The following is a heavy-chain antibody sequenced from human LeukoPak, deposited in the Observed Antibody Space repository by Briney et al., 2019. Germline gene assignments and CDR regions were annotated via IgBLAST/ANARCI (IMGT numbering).Heavy chain of an antibody. J-gene: IGHJ6*03. CDR2: ISGYNGNT. D-gene: IGHD6-19*01. CDR3: ARAGAVAPYYYYMDG. Sequence: ASVTVSCKASGYTFTIYGISWVRQAPGQGREGMGWISGYNGNTNYAQKLQGRVTITTDTSTSTAYMELRSLRSDDTAVYYCARAGAVAPYYYYMDGWGKGTTVTVSS. CDR1: GYTFTIYG. V-gene: IGHV1-18*01.